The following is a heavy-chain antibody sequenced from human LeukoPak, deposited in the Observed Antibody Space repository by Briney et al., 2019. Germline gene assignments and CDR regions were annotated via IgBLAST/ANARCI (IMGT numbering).Heavy chain of an antibody. V-gene: IGHV3-30-3*01. CDR1: GFTFSTYA. J-gene: IGHJ4*02. CDR3: SREGSSGYYPY. Sequence: GGSLRPSRAASGFTFSTYAMHWVRQAPGKGLEWVAVISYDGGNEYYADSVKGRFTISGDNSKNTLYLQMNSLRAEDTAVYYCSREGSSGYYPYWGQGILVTVSS. CDR2: ISYDGGNE. D-gene: IGHD3-22*01.